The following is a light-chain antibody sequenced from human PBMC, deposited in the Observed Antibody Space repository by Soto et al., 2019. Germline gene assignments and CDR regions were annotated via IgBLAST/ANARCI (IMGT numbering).Light chain of an antibody. Sequence: QSVLTQPASVSGSPGQSITISCTGTSSDVGSYNLVSWYQQHPGKAPKLLIYEVSKWPSGVSNRFSGSKSGNTASLTISGLQAEDEADYYCCSYAGSSTFYVLGTWTKLTVL. CDR1: SSDVGSYNL. J-gene: IGLJ1*01. CDR2: EVS. V-gene: IGLV2-23*02. CDR3: CSYAGSSTFYV.